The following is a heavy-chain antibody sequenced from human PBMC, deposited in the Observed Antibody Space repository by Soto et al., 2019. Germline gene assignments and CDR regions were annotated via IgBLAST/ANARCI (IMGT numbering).Heavy chain of an antibody. CDR2: ISSSSTTI. CDR1: GFTFSSYS. V-gene: IGHV3-48*02. D-gene: IGHD3-10*01. Sequence: GSLRLSCAASGFTFSSYSMNWVRQAPGKGLEWVSFISSSSTTIYYADSVKGRFTISRDNAKNSLYLQMNSLRDEDTAVYYCARTKWFGELLRFDYWGQGTLVTVSS. CDR3: ARTKWFGELLRFDY. J-gene: IGHJ4*02.